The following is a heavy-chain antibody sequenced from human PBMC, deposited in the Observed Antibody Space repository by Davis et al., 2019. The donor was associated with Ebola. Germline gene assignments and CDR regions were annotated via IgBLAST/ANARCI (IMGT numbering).Heavy chain of an antibody. CDR2: IYHSGST. J-gene: IGHJ6*02. V-gene: IGHV4-30-2*01. D-gene: IGHD6-13*01. Sequence: SETLSLTCAVSGGSISSGGYSWSWIRQPPGKGLEWIGYIYHSGSTYYNPSLKSRVTISVDTSKNQFSLKLSSVTAADTAVYYCARVKQLWYYGMDVWGQGTTVTVSS. CDR3: ARVKQLWYYGMDV. CDR1: GGSISSGGYS.